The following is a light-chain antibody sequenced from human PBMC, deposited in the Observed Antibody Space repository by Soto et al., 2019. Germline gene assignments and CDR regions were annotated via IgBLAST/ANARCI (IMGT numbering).Light chain of an antibody. CDR2: DAS. J-gene: IGKJ2*01. CDR3: QPRKNWPNT. Sequence: EIVLTQSPATLSLSPGERATLSCRASQSVSSYLAWYQQKPGQAPRLLIYDASNRVTGIPARFSASGSGTGFPLTLRRLGSEDFAVFYCQPRKNWPNTFGQGTKLEIK. V-gene: IGKV3-11*01. CDR1: QSVSSY.